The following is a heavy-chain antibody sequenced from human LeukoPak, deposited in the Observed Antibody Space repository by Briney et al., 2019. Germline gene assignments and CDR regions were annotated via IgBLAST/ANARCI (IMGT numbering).Heavy chain of an antibody. CDR1: GGSISSSSYY. Sequence: PSETLSLTCTVSGGSISSSSYYWGWIRQPPGKGLEWIGSIYYSGSTYYNPSLKSRVTISVDTSKNQFSLRLSSVTAADTAVYYCARGVGGLGYCSSTSCYGYFDYWGQGTLVTVSS. D-gene: IGHD2-2*01. CDR3: ARGVGGLGYCSSTSCYGYFDY. J-gene: IGHJ4*02. CDR2: IYYSGST. V-gene: IGHV4-39*01.